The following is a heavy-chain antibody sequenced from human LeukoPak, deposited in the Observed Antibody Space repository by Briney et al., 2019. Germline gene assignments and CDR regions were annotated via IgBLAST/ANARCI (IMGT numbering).Heavy chain of an antibody. CDR1: GFSFNNYA. J-gene: IGHJ3*02. D-gene: IGHD3-10*01. Sequence: GGSLRLSCAGSGFSFNNYAMHWVRQAPGKGLEYVSAISTNGGTTYYANAVKGRFTISRDNSKNTLYLQMNSLRDEDTAVYHCARDPTGRWAFDIWGQGAMVTVSS. V-gene: IGHV3-64*01. CDR2: ISTNGGTT. CDR3: ARDPTGRWAFDI.